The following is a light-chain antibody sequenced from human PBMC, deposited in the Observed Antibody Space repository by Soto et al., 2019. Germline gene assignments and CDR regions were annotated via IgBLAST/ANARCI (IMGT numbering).Light chain of an antibody. J-gene: IGKJ4*01. Sequence: DIVTTQSPDSLAVSLGERATINCKSSQSVLNSLNNKNYLAWYQHKPGQPPKMLIYWASTRELGVPDRFSGSGSGTDFTLTISSLQASDVAVYYCQQYSSIPLTLGGGTKVEIK. V-gene: IGKV4-1*01. CDR1: QSVLNSLNNKNY. CDR2: WAS. CDR3: QQYSSIPLT.